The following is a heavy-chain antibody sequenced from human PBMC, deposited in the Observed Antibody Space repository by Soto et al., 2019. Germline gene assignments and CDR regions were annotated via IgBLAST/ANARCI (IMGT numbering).Heavy chain of an antibody. J-gene: IGHJ4*02. CDR2: IWYDGSNK. Sequence: QVQLVESGGGVVQPGRSLRISCAASGFTFSSYGMHWVRQAPGKGLEWVAVIWYDGSNKYYADSVKGRFTISRDNSKNTLYLQMNSLRAEDTAVYYCASSTTWGPSDYWGQGTLVTVSS. V-gene: IGHV3-33*01. CDR3: ASSTTWGPSDY. D-gene: IGHD4-17*01. CDR1: GFTFSSYG.